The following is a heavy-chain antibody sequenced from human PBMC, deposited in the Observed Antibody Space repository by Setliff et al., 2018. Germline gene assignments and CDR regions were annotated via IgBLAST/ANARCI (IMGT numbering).Heavy chain of an antibody. CDR2: MYFSGST. D-gene: IGHD2-21*02. Sequence: PSETLSLTCTVSGGSISTNSYYWGWIRQPPGKGLEWIGSMYFSGSTYYNPSLKSRVTISIDKSKNQFSLKMTSVTAADTAVYYCARMSGVVTPEGYYYYMDVWGKGTTVTVSS. J-gene: IGHJ6*03. CDR1: GGSISTNSYY. V-gene: IGHV4-39*07. CDR3: ARMSGVVTPEGYYYYMDV.